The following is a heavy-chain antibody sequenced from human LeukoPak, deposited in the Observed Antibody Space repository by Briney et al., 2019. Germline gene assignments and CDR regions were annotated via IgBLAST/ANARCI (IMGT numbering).Heavy chain of an antibody. J-gene: IGHJ4*01. CDR1: GGSISSGTYY. CDR2: IYYSGST. Sequence: PSETLSLTCSVSGGSISSGTYYWGWIRQPSGNGLEWIGSIYYSGSTYYNPSLKSRVTISVDTSNNQFSLKVSSVTAADTAVYYCARHGLWYDTSGYYYYWGHGSLVTVSS. CDR3: ARHGLWYDTSGYYYY. D-gene: IGHD3-22*01. V-gene: IGHV4-39*01.